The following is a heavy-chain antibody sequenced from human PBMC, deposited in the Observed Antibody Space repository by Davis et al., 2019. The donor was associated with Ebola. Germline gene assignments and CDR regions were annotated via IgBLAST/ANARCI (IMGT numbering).Heavy chain of an antibody. V-gene: IGHV1-8*01. D-gene: IGHD3-10*01. CDR3: ARGRGGRGVMRYYYYGMDV. CDR1: GYTFTSYD. CDR2: MNPNSGNT. Sequence: ASVKVSCKASGYTFTSYDINWVRQATGQGLEWMGWMNPNSGNTGYAQKFQGRVTMTRNTSISTAYMELSSLRSEDTAVYYCARGRGGRGVMRYYYYGMDVWGKGTTVTVST. J-gene: IGHJ6*04.